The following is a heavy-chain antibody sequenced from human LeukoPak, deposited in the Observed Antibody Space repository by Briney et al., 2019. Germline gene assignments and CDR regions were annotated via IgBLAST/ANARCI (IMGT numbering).Heavy chain of an antibody. CDR1: GGTFNNYA. Sequence: SSVKVSCKASGGTFNNYAVSGVRQAPGQGPEWMGRIIPMLEIANYAQNYQGRVTITADKPTSTVYMELSSLRSEDTAVYYCASGTYYYDSGGYYEYFQQWGQGTLVTVSS. V-gene: IGHV1-69*04. CDR2: IIPMLEIA. D-gene: IGHD3-22*01. CDR3: ASGTYYYDSGGYYEYFQQ. J-gene: IGHJ1*01.